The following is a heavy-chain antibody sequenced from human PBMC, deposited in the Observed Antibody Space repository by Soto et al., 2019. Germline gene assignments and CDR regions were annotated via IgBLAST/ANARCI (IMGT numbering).Heavy chain of an antibody. D-gene: IGHD3-3*01. CDR3: ARGVYDFSSGHPKRLDY. J-gene: IGHJ4*02. Sequence: XGSLILSCSASGFTFSGSAMHWVRQASGKGLDWVGRIRSKANSYATAYAVSLKGRFTISRDDSRNTAYLQMNSLKTEDTAVYYCARGVYDFSSGHPKRLDYWGQGTVVTVSS. CDR2: IRSKANSYAT. CDR1: GFTFSGSA. V-gene: IGHV3-73*01.